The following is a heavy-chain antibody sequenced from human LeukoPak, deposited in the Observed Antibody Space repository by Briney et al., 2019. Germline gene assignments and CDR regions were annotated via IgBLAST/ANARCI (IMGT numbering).Heavy chain of an antibody. J-gene: IGHJ4*02. CDR2: IYYSGST. Sequence: PSETLSLTCTVSGGSISSSSYYWGWIRQPPGKGLEWIGSIYYSGSTYYNPSLKSRVTISVDTSKNQFSLKLSSVTAADTAVYYCGGGRAVAAFDHWGQGTLVTVSS. CDR1: GGSISSSSYY. CDR3: GGGRAVAAFDH. D-gene: IGHD6-19*01. V-gene: IGHV4-39*01.